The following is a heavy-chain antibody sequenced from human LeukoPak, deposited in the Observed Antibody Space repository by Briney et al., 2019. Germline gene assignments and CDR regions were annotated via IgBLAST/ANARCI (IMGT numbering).Heavy chain of an antibody. D-gene: IGHD3-3*01. CDR1: GGSISSYY. V-gene: IGHV4-59*01. Sequence: SETLSLTCNVSGGSISSYYWSWIRQPPGKGLEWIGYIYYSGSTNYNPSLKSRVTISVDTSKNQFSLKLSSVTAADTAVYYCARLLGTIFGVVTKGDAFDIWGQGTMVTVSS. CDR3: ARLLGTIFGVVTKGDAFDI. CDR2: IYYSGST. J-gene: IGHJ3*02.